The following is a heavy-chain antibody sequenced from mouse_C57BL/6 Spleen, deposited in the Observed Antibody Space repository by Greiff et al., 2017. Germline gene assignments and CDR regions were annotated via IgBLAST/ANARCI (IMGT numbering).Heavy chain of an antibody. CDR2: IDPENGDT. V-gene: IGHV14-4*01. CDR1: GFNIKDDY. D-gene: IGHD2-4*01. CDR3: TEGLRRNY. J-gene: IGHJ2*01. Sequence: VQLQQSGAELVRPGASVKLSCTASGFNIKDDYMHWVKQRPEQGLEWIGWIDPENGDTEYASKFQGKATITAETSSNTAYLQLSSLTSEDTAVYYCTEGLRRNYWGQGTTLTVSS.